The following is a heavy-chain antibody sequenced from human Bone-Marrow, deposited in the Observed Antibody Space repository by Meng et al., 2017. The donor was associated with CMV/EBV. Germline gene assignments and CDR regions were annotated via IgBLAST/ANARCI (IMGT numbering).Heavy chain of an antibody. D-gene: IGHD3-3*01. CDR3: AKAPLSTIFGVVITFDY. CDR1: GFTFSSYA. V-gene: IGHV3-23*03. Sequence: GESLKISCAASGFTFSSYAMSWVRQAPGKGLEWVSVIYSGGSSTYYADSVKGRFTISRDNSKNTLYLQMNSLRAEDTAVYYCAKAPLSTIFGVVITFDYWGQGTLVNVSS. CDR2: IYSGGSST. J-gene: IGHJ4*02.